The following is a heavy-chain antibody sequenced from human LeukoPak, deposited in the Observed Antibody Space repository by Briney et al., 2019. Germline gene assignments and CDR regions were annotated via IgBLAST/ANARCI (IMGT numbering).Heavy chain of an antibody. CDR1: GGSISSSSYY. CDR3: ARDRLKGMPVAGTDY. V-gene: IGHV4-39*07. CDR2: IYYSGST. Sequence: SETLSLTCTVSGGSISSSSYYWGWIRQPPGKGLEWIGSIYYSGSTYYNPSLKSRVTISVDTSKNQFSLKLSSVTAADTAVYYCARDRLKGMPVAGTDYWGQGTLVTVSS. J-gene: IGHJ4*02. D-gene: IGHD6-19*01.